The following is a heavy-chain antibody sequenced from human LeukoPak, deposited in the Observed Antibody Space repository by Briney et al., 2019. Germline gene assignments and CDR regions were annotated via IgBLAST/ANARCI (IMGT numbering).Heavy chain of an antibody. CDR2: IYYSGST. CDR1: GGSISSSSYY. Sequence: SETLSLTCTVSGGSISSSSYYWGWIRQPPGKGLEWIGSIYYSGSTYYNPSLKSRVTISVDTSKNQFSLKLSSVTAADTAVYYCARGLDYYGSGSYLVFDYWGQGTLVAVPS. V-gene: IGHV4-39*01. D-gene: IGHD3-10*01. CDR3: ARGLDYYGSGSYLVFDY. J-gene: IGHJ4*02.